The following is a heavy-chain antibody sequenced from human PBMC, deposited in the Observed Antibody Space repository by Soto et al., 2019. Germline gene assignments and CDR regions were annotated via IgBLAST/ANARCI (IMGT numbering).Heavy chain of an antibody. Sequence: PSETLSLTCTVSGGSISSGDYYWSWIRQPPGKGLEWIGYTYYSGSTYYNPSLKSRVTISVDTSKNQFSLKLSSVTAADTAVYYCARSSSSAEYYFDPWGQGTLVTVS. CDR3: ARSSSSAEYYFDP. D-gene: IGHD6-6*01. CDR2: TYYSGST. CDR1: GGSISSGDYY. V-gene: IGHV4-30-4*01. J-gene: IGHJ4*02.